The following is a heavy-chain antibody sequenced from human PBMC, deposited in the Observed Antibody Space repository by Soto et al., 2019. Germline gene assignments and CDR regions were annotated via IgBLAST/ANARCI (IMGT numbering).Heavy chain of an antibody. V-gene: IGHV5-10-1*01. CDR1: GYSFTSYW. CDR3: ARIIGPDYYYYGMDV. Sequence: GESLKISCEGSGYSFTSYWISWVRQMPGKGLEWMGKIDPSDSYTNYSPSFQGHVTISADKSISTAYPQWSSLKASDTAMYYCARIIGPDYYYYGMDVWGQGTTVTVSS. D-gene: IGHD3-16*02. J-gene: IGHJ6*02. CDR2: IDPSDSYT.